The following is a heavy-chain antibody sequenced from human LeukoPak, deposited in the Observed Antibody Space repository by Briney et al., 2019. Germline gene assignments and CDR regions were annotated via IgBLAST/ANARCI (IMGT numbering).Heavy chain of an antibody. D-gene: IGHD3-10*01. CDR3: ARDQGYYGSGSNSWFDP. V-gene: IGHV4-59*01. CDR1: GGSISSYY. CDR2: IYYSGST. J-gene: IGHJ5*02. Sequence: PSETLSLTCTVPGGSISSYYWSWIRQPPGKGLEWIGYIYYSGSTNYNPSLKSRVTISVDTSKNQFSLKLSSVTAADTAVYYCARDQGYYGSGSNSWFDPWGQGTLVTVSS.